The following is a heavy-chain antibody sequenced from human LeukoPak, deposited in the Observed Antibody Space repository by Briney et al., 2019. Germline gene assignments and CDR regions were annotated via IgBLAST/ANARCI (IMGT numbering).Heavy chain of an antibody. CDR1: GYSISSGYH. Sequence: SETLSLMCTVSGYSISSGYHWGWIRQPPGKGLEWIGNTHHSGSTNNNPSLKSRVTISIDTSKNQFSLKLTSVTAADTAVYYCVRGRNWNADFVDYWGQGTLLIVSS. CDR3: VRGRNWNADFVDY. V-gene: IGHV4-38-2*02. J-gene: IGHJ4*02. D-gene: IGHD1-1*01. CDR2: THHSGST.